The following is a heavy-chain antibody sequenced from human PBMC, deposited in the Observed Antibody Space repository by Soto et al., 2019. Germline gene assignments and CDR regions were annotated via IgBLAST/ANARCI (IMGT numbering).Heavy chain of an antibody. Sequence: GGSLRLSCAASGYALRDYSMNWVRQAPGEGLEWVSYTGTRRKYTFYADSVRGRFTISRDDARNSVYLQLNSLRDEDTAVYYCVRDRDWAFDIWGQGTMVTVSS. V-gene: IGHV3-48*02. CDR2: TGTRRKYT. CDR3: VRDRDWAFDI. J-gene: IGHJ3*02. D-gene: IGHD3-9*01. CDR1: GYALRDYS.